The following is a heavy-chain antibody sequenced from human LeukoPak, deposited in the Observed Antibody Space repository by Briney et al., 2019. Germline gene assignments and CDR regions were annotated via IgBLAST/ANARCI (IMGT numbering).Heavy chain of an antibody. Sequence: GGSLRLSCAASGFTFSSYGMHWVRQAPGKGLEWVAFIRYDGSNKYYADSVKGRFTISRDNSKNTLYLQMNSLRAEDTAVYYCARGRGLPGPLDYWGQGTLVTVSS. CDR3: ARGRGLPGPLDY. V-gene: IGHV3-30*02. J-gene: IGHJ4*02. CDR2: IRYDGSNK. CDR1: GFTFSSYG. D-gene: IGHD3-10*01.